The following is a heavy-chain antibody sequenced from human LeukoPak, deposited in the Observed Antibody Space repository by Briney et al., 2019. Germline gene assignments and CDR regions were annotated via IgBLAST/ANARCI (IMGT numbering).Heavy chain of an antibody. CDR2: IYYSGST. Sequence: SETLSLTCTVSGGSISSNYWSWIRQSPGKGLEWIGYIYYSGSTNYNPSLKSRVTISIDTSKNQFSLNLRSVTAADTAVYYCARVDCSGGSCYSYYFDYWGQGSLVTVSS. CDR3: ARVDCSGGSCYSYYFDY. V-gene: IGHV4-59*01. J-gene: IGHJ4*02. D-gene: IGHD2-15*01. CDR1: GGSISSNY.